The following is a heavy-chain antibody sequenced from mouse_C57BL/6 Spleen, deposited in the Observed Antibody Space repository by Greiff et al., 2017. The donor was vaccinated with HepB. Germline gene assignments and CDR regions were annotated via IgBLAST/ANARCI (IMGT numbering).Heavy chain of an antibody. CDR3: ARGMTTVGFAY. Sequence: VKLVESGAELVKPGASVKISCKASGYAFSSYWMNWVKQRPGKGLEWIGQIYPGDGDTNYNGKFKGKATLTADKSSSTAYMQLSSLTSEDSAVYLCARGMTTVGFAYWGQGTLVTVSA. V-gene: IGHV1-80*01. D-gene: IGHD1-1*01. J-gene: IGHJ3*01. CDR1: GYAFSSYW. CDR2: IYPGDGDT.